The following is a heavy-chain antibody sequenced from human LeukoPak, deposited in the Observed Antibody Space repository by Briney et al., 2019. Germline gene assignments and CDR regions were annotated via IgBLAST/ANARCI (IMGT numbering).Heavy chain of an antibody. D-gene: IGHD2-2*01. V-gene: IGHV3-48*04. J-gene: IGHJ4*02. Sequence: GESLRLSCAASGFTFSSYSMNWVRQAPGKGMEWVSYISQSSDRIYHADSVKGRFTISRDNAKNSLYLQMDSLRVEDTAVYYCARDLLNDEGSSYFFDQWGQGTLVTVAS. CDR3: ARDLLNDEGSSYFFDQ. CDR2: ISQSSDRI. CDR1: GFTFSSYS.